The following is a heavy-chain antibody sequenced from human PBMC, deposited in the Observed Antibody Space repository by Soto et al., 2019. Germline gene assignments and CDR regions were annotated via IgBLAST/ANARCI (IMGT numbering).Heavy chain of an antibody. V-gene: IGHV1-69*13. CDR1: GGTFSSYA. CDR3: ARDMTPSMIVVVITAAPRYYYGMDV. Sequence: SVKVSCKASGGTFSSYAISWVRQAPGQWLEWMGGIIPIFGTANYAQKFQGRVTITADESTSTAYMELSSLRSEDTAVYYCARDMTPSMIVVVITAAPRYYYGMDVWGQGTTVTVSS. J-gene: IGHJ6*02. CDR2: IIPIFGTA. D-gene: IGHD3-22*01.